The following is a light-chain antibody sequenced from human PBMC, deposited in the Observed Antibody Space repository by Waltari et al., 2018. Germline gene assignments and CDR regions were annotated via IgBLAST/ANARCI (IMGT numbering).Light chain of an antibody. CDR1: SSDVGGFNS. Sequence: QSSLTPPRPVSGSPGTSVTISCTGTSSDVGGFNSVSWYPQHPGKAPKIMIYDVINPPSGVPDRFSGSKSDNTASLTISGLQAEDEADYYCCSYAGSYTVLFGGGTKLTVL. CDR3: CSYAGSYTVL. CDR2: DVI. J-gene: IGLJ2*01. V-gene: IGLV2-11*01.